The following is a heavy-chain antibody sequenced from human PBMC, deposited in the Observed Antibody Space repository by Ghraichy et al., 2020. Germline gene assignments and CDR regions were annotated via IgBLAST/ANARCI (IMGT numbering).Heavy chain of an antibody. V-gene: IGHV4-34*01. J-gene: IGHJ6*03. Sequence: SETLSLTCAVYGGSFSGYYWSWIRQPPGKGLEWIGEINHSGSTNYNPSLKSRVTISVDTSKNQFSLKLSSVTAADTAVYYCARATGEGYSSSWYSVMGYYYMDVWGKGTTVTVSS. D-gene: IGHD6-13*01. CDR3: ARATGEGYSSSWYSVMGYYYMDV. CDR1: GGSFSGYY. CDR2: INHSGST.